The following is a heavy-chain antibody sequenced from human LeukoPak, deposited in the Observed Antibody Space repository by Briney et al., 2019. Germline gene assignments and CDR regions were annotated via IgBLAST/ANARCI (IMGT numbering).Heavy chain of an antibody. V-gene: IGHV6-1*01. D-gene: IGHD6-19*01. CDR1: GDSVSSNSAT. CDR2: THYRSKWYN. Sequence: SQTLSLTCAISGDSVSSNSATWNWIRQSPSSGLEWLVRTHYRSKWYNDYAASVKSRITIKPDTSKNQSSLHLNSVTPEDTAVYYCGRDGMAVAVGYFDLWGRGTLVTVSS. CDR3: GRDGMAVAVGYFDL. J-gene: IGHJ2*01.